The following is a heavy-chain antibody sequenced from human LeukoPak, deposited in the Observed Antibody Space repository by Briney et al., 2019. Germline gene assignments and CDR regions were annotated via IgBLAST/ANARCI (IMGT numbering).Heavy chain of an antibody. CDR1: GFTFSAHG. V-gene: IGHV3-33*06. D-gene: IGHD3-10*01. Sequence: GGSLRLSCAASGFTFSAHGMHWVRQAPGKGLEWVALTWYDGSSEYYAASVKGRLTISRDNSKNTLYLQMNSLRAEVTAVYYCAKDRGVVRGVDYWGQGTLVTVSS. J-gene: IGHJ4*02. CDR3: AKDRGVVRGVDY. CDR2: TWYDGSSE.